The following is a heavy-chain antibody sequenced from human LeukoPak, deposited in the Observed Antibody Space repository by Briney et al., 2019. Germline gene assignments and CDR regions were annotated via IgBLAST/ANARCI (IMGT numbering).Heavy chain of an antibody. CDR2: IIPIFGTA. V-gene: IGHV1-69*05. J-gene: IGHJ3*02. CDR3: ARSPALRYCSSTSCPMFAFDI. D-gene: IGHD2-2*01. CDR1: GGTFSSYA. Sequence: SVKVSCKASGGTFSSYAISWVRQAPGQGLEWMGRIIPIFGTANYAQKFQGRVTITTDESTSTAYMELSSLRSEDTAVYYCARSPALRYCSSTSCPMFAFDIWGQGTMVAVSS.